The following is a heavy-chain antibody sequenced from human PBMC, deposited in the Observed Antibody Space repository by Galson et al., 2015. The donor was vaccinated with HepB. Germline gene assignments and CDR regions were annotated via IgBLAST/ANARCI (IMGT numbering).Heavy chain of an antibody. V-gene: IGHV1-18*01. J-gene: IGHJ4*02. CDR3: ARDLDEDYYGSGSYYPFDY. D-gene: IGHD3-10*01. CDR2: ISAYNGNT. CDR1: GYTFSSYG. Sequence: CKASGYTFSSYGISWVRQAPGQGLEWLGWISAYNGNTNYAQKLQGRVTMTTDTSASTVHMELRSLRSDDTAVYYCARDLDEDYYGSGSYYPFDYWGQGTLVTVSS.